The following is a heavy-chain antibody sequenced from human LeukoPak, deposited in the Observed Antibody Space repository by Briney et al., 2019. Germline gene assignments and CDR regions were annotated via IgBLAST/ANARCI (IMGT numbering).Heavy chain of an antibody. J-gene: IGHJ6*03. V-gene: IGHV4-31*03. Sequence: SQTLSLTCTVSGGSISSGGHYWSWIPKHPGKGLEWLGYIYYSGSTYYNPSLKSRVTISVDTSKNQFSLKLSSVTAADTAVYYCARAQKVGIFGVAYAYMDVWGKGTTVTVSS. CDR3: ARAQKVGIFGVAYAYMDV. CDR2: IYYSGST. D-gene: IGHD3-3*01. CDR1: GGSISSGGHY.